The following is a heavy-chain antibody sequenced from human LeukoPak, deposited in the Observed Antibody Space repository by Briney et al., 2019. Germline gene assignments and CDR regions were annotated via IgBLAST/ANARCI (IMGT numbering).Heavy chain of an antibody. CDR2: IYYSGTT. CDR3: ASVRRGFGESSKYYSYYYMDV. V-gene: IGHV4-39*01. CDR1: GGSISSTSYY. Sequence: SETLSLACTVSGGSISSTSYYWGWIRQPPGKGLEWIGSIYYSGTTYYNPSLKSRVTISVDTSRNQFSLKLSSVTAADTAVYYCASVRRGFGESSKYYSYYYMDVWGNGTTVTISS. D-gene: IGHD3-10*01. J-gene: IGHJ6*03.